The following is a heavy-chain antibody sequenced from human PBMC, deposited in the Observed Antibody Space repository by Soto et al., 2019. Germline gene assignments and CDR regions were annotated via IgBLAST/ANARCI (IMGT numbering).Heavy chain of an antibody. J-gene: IGHJ6*02. Sequence: QVQLVESGGGVVQPGRSLRLSCAVSGFTFSSFGMHWVRQAPGKGLEWVAVISHDGSKKYHADSVKGRFTISRDNSKNTLYLQMNSLRTEDTALYYCARVRALDYYYGMDVWGQGPTVTVSS. CDR3: ARVRALDYYYGMDV. V-gene: IGHV3-30*03. CDR2: ISHDGSKK. CDR1: GFTFSSFG.